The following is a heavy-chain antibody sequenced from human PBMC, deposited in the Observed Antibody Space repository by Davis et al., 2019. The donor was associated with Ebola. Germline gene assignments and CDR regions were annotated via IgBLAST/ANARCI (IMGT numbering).Heavy chain of an antibody. CDR2: INPNTGAT. CDR3: ARGPYDYVWGNYRYTAAAFDV. J-gene: IGHJ3*01. Sequence: ASVKVSCKASGYTFSNYDINWVRQAPGQGLEWMGWINPNTGATTYAQKFQGRVTMTRDMSISTAYMELSRLTSDDTAVYYCARGPYDYVWGNYRYTAAAFDVWGQGTMVTVSS. CDR1: GYTFSNYD. D-gene: IGHD3-16*02. V-gene: IGHV1-2*02.